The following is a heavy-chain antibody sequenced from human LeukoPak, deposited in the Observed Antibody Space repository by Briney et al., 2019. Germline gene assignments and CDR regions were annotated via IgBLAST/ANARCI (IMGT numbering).Heavy chain of an antibody. CDR2: ISGSGSSK. V-gene: IGHV3-23*01. D-gene: IGHD6-19*01. CDR1: GFTFTNDA. CDR3: ATIPYDYGRAWYAGFHI. Sequence: PGGSLRLSCAASGFTFTNDAMSCGRQGPGKGVEWGSSISGSGSSKYFAVSVKGRITISRDHSKHTLYVPPNSLTVEHPAVYYCATIPYDYGRAWYAGFHIWGQGTKVTVSS. J-gene: IGHJ3*02.